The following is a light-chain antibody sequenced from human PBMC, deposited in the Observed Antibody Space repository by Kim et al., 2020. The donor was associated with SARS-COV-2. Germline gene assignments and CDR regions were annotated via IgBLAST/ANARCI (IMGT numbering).Light chain of an antibody. CDR2: DVS. CDR3: SSYTSSRNYV. V-gene: IGLV2-14*03. Sequence: GHSITSSCTGTSSDVGGYNYVSWYQQHPGKAPKLMIYDVSNRPSGVSNRFSGSKSGNTASLTISGLQAEDEADYYCSSYTSSRNYVFGTGTKVTVL. CDR1: SSDVGGYNY. J-gene: IGLJ1*01.